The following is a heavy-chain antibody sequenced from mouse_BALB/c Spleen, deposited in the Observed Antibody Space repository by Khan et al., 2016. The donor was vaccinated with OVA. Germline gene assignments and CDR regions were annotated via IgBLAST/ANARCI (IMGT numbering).Heavy chain of an antibody. CDR3: ARRGLRWDFDY. Sequence: QVQLKQSGAELAKPGASVKMSCKASGYTFINYWILWIKQRPGQGLEWIGYINPSTGYPEYNQNFKAKATLTADISYSTAYLQLSSLTSEDSAVYYCARRGLRWDFDYWGQGTTLTVSS. CDR1: GYTFINYW. D-gene: IGHD1-1*01. CDR2: INPSTGYP. V-gene: IGHV1-7*01. J-gene: IGHJ2*01.